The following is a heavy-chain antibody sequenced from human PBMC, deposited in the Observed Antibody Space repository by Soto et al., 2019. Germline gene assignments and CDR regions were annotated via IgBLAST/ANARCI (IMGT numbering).Heavy chain of an antibody. V-gene: IGHV1-69*12. J-gene: IGHJ5*02. CDR1: GGTFSSYA. Sequence: QVQLVQSGAEVKKPGSSVKVSCKASGGTFSSYAITWVRQAPGQGLEWMGGIIPMFGTGHHAQKFQGRVTITADESTSTAYMELSSLRSEDTAVYYCARDRGPSSGYYPYWFDPWGQGTLVTVSS. CDR3: ARDRGPSSGYYPYWFDP. CDR2: IIPMFGTG. D-gene: IGHD3-22*01.